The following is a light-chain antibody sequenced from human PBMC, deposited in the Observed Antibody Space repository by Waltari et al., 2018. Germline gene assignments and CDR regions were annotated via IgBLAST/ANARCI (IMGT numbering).Light chain of an antibody. Sequence: DIVMTQSPEFLAVSLGERATINCKSSQSVLYNSNDKNYVAWYQQKPGQPPKLLIYRASTRKSGGAYRFGGSGSGTDFTLTINSLQAEDVAVYYCQQYYSRRTFGRGTRVEIK. CDR3: QQYYSRRT. CDR2: RAS. V-gene: IGKV4-1*01. J-gene: IGKJ1*01. CDR1: QSVLYNSNDKNY.